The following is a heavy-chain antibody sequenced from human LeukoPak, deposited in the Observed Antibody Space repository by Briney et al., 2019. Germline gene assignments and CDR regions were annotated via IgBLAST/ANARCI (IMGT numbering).Heavy chain of an antibody. V-gene: IGHV4-59*01. CDR3: ARDLVGAIYFDY. CDR1: GGSISSYY. Sequence: SETLSLTCTVSGGSISSYYWSWIRQPPGKGLEWIGYIYYSGSTNYNPSLKSRVTISVDTSKNQFSLKLSSVTAADTAVYHCARDLVGAIYFDYWGQGTLVTVSS. CDR2: IYYSGST. J-gene: IGHJ4*02. D-gene: IGHD1-26*01.